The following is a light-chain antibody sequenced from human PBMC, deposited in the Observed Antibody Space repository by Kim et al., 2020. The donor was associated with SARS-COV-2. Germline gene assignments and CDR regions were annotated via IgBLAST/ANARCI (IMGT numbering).Light chain of an antibody. Sequence: RVNISCAWSTSNMGSGYDLNWYQQLPGTAPKLLIYGNRNRPSGGPDRFSGSKSGTSASLAITGLQAEDEADYYCQSYDSSLSGSVFGGGTKLTVL. CDR2: GNR. CDR3: QSYDSSLSGSV. V-gene: IGLV1-40*01. J-gene: IGLJ3*02. CDR1: TSNMGSGYD.